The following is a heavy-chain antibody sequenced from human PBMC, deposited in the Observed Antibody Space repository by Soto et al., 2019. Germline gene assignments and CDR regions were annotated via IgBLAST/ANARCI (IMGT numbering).Heavy chain of an antibody. CDR3: ARRTPIYDFWSGYYCG. V-gene: IGHV1-18*01. Sequence: ASVKVSCKASGYTFTSYGISWVRQAPGQGLEWMGWISAYNGNTNYAQKLQGRVTMTTDTSTSTAYMELRSLRSDDTAVYYCARRTPIYDFWSGYYCGWGQGTLVTVS. D-gene: IGHD3-3*01. J-gene: IGHJ4*02. CDR2: ISAYNGNT. CDR1: GYTFTSYG.